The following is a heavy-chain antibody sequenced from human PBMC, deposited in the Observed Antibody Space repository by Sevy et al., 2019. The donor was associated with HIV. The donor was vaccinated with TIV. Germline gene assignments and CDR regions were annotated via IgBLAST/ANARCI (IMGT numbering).Heavy chain of an antibody. CDR3: AREPYFFDKSCYYWDY. Sequence: SETLSLTCAVSGVSVSSDTYYWSWIRPRPGKGLEWIGYVYHTGSTNYSPSFKSRVTISVDTSKNQFSLRLFSVAAADTAVYYCAREPYFFDKSCYYWDYWGQGALVTVSS. CDR2: VYHTGST. J-gene: IGHJ4*02. D-gene: IGHD3-22*01. V-gene: IGHV4-61*01. CDR1: GVSVSSDTYY.